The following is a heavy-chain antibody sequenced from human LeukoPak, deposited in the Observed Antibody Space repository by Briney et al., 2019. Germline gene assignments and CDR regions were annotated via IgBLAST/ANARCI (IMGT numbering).Heavy chain of an antibody. CDR1: GGSLSSSRYY. D-gene: IGHD3-3*01. CDR2: IYYSGST. CDR3: ARTPYDFWSGRGNWFDP. J-gene: IGHJ5*02. Sequence: PSETLSLTCTASGGSLSSSRYYWGWIRQPPGNWLEWIGSIYYSGSTYSNPSLKSRVTMSVDTSKHQFSLKLSSVTAADTAVYYCARTPYDFWSGRGNWFDPWGQGTLVTVSS. V-gene: IGHV4-39*01.